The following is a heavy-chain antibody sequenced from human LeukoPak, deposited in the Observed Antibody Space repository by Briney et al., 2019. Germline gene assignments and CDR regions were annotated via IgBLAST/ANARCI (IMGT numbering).Heavy chain of an antibody. V-gene: IGHV1-69*13. J-gene: IGHJ4*02. CDR3: ASLGSGSSRIIDFDY. CDR1: GGTFSSYA. D-gene: IGHD3-10*01. CDR2: IIPIFGTA. Sequence: ASVKVSCKASGGTFSSYAISWVRQAPGQGLEWMGGIIPIFGTANYAQKFQGRVTITADESTSTAYMELSSLRSEDTAVYYCASLGSGSSRIIDFDYWGQGTLVTVSS.